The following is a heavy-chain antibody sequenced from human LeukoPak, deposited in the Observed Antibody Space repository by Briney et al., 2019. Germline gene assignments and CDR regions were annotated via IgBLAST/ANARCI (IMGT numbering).Heavy chain of an antibody. D-gene: IGHD1-26*01. V-gene: IGHV1-2*04. J-gene: IGHJ3*02. CDR1: GYTFTGYY. CDR2: INPNSGGT. Sequence: ASVKVSCKASGYTFTGYYMHWVRQAPGQGLEWMGWINPNSGGTNYAQKFQGWVTMTRDTSISTAYMELSSLRSDDTAVYYCARDSGSSPYAFDIWGQGTMVTVSS. CDR3: ARDSGSSPYAFDI.